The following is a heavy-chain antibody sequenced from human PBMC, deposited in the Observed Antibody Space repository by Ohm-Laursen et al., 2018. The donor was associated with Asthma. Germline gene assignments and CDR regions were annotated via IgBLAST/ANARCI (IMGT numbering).Heavy chain of an antibody. J-gene: IGHJ4*02. CDR2: INPLGYEK. V-gene: IGHV3-7*01. D-gene: IGHD1-26*01. Sequence: SLRLSCTASGVAFTDSWMSWVRQLPGGSLEWVAKINPLGYEKYYMGSVRGRFTVSRDNAKNSLYLEMNSLRVEDTAVYYCVTDAWWSYVHWGLGTLVTVSS. CDR3: VTDAWWSYVH. CDR1: GVAFTDSW.